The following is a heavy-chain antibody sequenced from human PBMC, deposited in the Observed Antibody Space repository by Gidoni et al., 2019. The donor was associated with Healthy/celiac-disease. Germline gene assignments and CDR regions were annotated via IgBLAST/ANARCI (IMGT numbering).Heavy chain of an antibody. CDR3: ARGGYCSSTSCYYYYGMDV. J-gene: IGHJ6*02. CDR2: IWYDGSNK. V-gene: IGHV3-33*01. Sequence: QVQLVESGGGVVQPGRSLRLSCAASGFTLSSYGMPGVRQAPGKGLEWVAVIWYDGSNKYYADSVKGRFTISRDKSKNTLYLQMNSLRAEDTAVYYCARGGYCSSTSCYYYYGMDVWGQGTTVTVSS. CDR1: GFTLSSYG. D-gene: IGHD2-2*01.